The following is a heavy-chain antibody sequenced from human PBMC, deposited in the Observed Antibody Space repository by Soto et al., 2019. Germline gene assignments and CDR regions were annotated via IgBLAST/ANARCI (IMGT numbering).Heavy chain of an antibody. CDR1: GFTFSSYA. CDR3: AKPRRGYDYIWGSYLIDY. CDR2: ISGSGGST. J-gene: IGHJ4*02. D-gene: IGHD3-16*02. Sequence: EVQLLESGGGLVQPGGSLRLSCAASGFTFSSYAMSWVRQAPGKGLEWVSAISGSGGSTYYADSVKGRFTISRDNSKNTLYLQMNSLRAEDKAVYYCAKPRRGYDYIWGSYLIDYWGQGTLVTVSS. V-gene: IGHV3-23*01.